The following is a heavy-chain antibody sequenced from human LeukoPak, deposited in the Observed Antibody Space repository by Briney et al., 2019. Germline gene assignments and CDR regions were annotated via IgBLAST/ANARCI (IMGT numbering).Heavy chain of an antibody. CDR3: ARGPQQLFSPNDWYFDL. J-gene: IGHJ2*01. D-gene: IGHD6-13*01. Sequence: RSLRLSCAASGFTFSSYAMHWVRQAPGEGLEWVAVISYDGSNKYYADSVKGRFTISRDNSKNTLYLQMNSLRTEDTAVYYCARGPQQLFSPNDWYFDLWGRGTLVTVSS. V-gene: IGHV3-30-3*01. CDR1: GFTFSSYA. CDR2: ISYDGSNK.